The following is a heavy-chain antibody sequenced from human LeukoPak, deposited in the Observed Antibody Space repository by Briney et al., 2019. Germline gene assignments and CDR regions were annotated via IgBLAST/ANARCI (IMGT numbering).Heavy chain of an antibody. Sequence: GGSLRLSCEASGFTFSSYWVHWIRQAPGKGLEWVSHINSDESTTIYADSVKGRFTISRDNAKNSLYLQMNSLRAEDTAVYYCAELGITMIGGVWGKGTTVTISS. V-gene: IGHV3-74*01. CDR1: GFTFSSYW. CDR2: INSDESTT. J-gene: IGHJ6*04. CDR3: AELGITMIGGV. D-gene: IGHD3-10*02.